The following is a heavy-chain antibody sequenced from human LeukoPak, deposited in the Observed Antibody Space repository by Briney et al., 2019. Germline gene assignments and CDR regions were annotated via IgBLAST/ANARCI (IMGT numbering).Heavy chain of an antibody. J-gene: IGHJ6*02. D-gene: IGHD2-15*01. Sequence: GGSLRLSCAASGFTFDNYAMNWVRQVPGKGLEWISLISWNSGTIGYADSVKGRFTISRDNAKNSLYLQMNSLRAEDTAVYYCARGKGGSPSYYGMDVWGQGTTVTVSS. CDR1: GFTFDNYA. CDR2: ISWNSGTI. V-gene: IGHV3-9*01. CDR3: ARGKGGSPSYYGMDV.